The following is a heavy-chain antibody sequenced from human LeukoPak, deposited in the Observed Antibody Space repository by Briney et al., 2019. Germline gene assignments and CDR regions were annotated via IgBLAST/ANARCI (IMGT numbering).Heavy chain of an antibody. CDR1: GFTFDDYG. D-gene: IGHD6-13*01. CDR2: ITWNGGST. CDR3: ARGQGSSWYRGFDP. J-gene: IGHJ5*02. V-gene: IGHV3-20*01. Sequence: GGSLRLSCAASGFTFDDYGMSWVRQAPGKGLEWVSGITWNGGSTGYADSVKGRFTISRDNAKNSLYLQMNSLRAEDTALYHCARGQGSSWYRGFDPWGQGTLVTVSS.